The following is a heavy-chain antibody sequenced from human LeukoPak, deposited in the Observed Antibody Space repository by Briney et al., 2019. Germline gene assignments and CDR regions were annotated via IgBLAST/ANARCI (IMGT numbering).Heavy chain of an antibody. CDR3: ARAPRGRSPYYMDL. CDR1: GFTFSSYA. V-gene: IGHV3-23*01. J-gene: IGHJ6*03. D-gene: IGHD3-16*01. CDR2: VSGSGAHT. Sequence: PGGSLRLSCAASGFTFSSYAMTWVRQAPGKGLQWVSAVSGSGAHTYYADSVKGRFTISRDNSKNTLYLQMNSLRAEDTAVYYCARAPRGRSPYYMDLWGKGTTVTVSS.